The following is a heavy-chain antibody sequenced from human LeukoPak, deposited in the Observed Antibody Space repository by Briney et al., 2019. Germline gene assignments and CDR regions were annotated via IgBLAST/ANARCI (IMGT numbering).Heavy chain of an antibody. D-gene: IGHD2-15*01. Sequence: SETLSLTCTVSGGSISSYYWSWIRQPPGKGLEWIGYTYYSGSTNYNPSLKSRVTISVDTSKNQFSLKLSSVTAADTAVYYCARVVGDCSGGSCYSYYFDYWGQGTLVTVSS. CDR1: GGSISSYY. CDR3: ARVVGDCSGGSCYSYYFDY. V-gene: IGHV4-59*01. CDR2: TYYSGST. J-gene: IGHJ4*02.